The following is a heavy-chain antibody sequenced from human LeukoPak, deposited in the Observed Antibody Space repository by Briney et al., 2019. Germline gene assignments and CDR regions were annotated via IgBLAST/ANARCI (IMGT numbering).Heavy chain of an antibody. V-gene: IGHV4-30-2*01. CDR2: IYLSGST. J-gene: IGHJ4*02. D-gene: IGHD5-12*01. CDR1: SGSISSGGYS. Sequence: SETLSLTCAVSSGSISSGGYSWGWIRQPPGKGLEWIGYIYLSGSTYYNPSLKSRVTISVDRSKNQFSLKLSSVTAADTAVYYCARGAYSGYDNDYWGQGTLVTVSS. CDR3: ARGAYSGYDNDY.